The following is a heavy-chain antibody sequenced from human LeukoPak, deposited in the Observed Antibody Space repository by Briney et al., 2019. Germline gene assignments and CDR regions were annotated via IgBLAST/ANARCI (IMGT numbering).Heavy chain of an antibody. CDR3: ARDRYDY. V-gene: IGHV4-34*01. CDR2: INHSGST. J-gene: IGHJ4*02. Sequence: SETLSLTCAVYGGSFSGYYWSWIRQPPGKGLEWIGEINHSGSTNYNPSLKSRVTISVDTSKNQFSLKLSSVTAADTAVYYCARDRYDYWGQGTLVTVSS. CDR1: GGSFSGYY.